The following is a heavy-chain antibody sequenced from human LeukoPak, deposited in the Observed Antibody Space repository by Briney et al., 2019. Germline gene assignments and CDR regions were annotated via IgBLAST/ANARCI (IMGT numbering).Heavy chain of an antibody. D-gene: IGHD5-12*01. CDR3: AKTHYDLLDV. Sequence: GGSLRLSCAASGFSFSTSPMSWVRQPPGKGLEWVSAKSNGPGATFYRDSVRGRFTISRDDSKSTLYLQMNSLRAEDTGTYYCAKTHYDLLDVWGQGTTVTVSS. J-gene: IGHJ6*02. CDR2: KSNGPGAT. V-gene: IGHV3-23*01. CDR1: GFSFSTSP.